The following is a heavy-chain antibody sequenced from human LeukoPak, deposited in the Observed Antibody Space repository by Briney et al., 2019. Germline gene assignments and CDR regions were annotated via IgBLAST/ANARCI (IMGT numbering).Heavy chain of an antibody. D-gene: IGHD3-10*01. J-gene: IGHJ6*03. CDR3: AKDPYQGSGSPRWYMDV. Sequence: GGSLRLSCAASGFTFSSYGMHWVRQAPGKGLEWVAFIRYDGSNTYYADSVKGRFTISRDNSKNTLFLQVNSLRAEDTAVYYCAKDPYQGSGSPRWYMDVWGKGTTVTVSS. CDR1: GFTFSSYG. CDR2: IRYDGSNT. V-gene: IGHV3-30*02.